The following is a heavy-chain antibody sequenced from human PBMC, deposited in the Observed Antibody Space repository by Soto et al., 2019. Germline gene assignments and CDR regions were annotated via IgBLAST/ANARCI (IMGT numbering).Heavy chain of an antibody. Sequence: SGKVSCKASGGTFSSYAISWVRQAPGQGLEWMGGIIPIFGTANYAQKFQGRVTITADESTSTAYMELSSLRSEDTAVYYCARLLYYYDSSAQPRAFDIWGQGTMVTVSS. CDR3: ARLLYYYDSSAQPRAFDI. CDR1: GGTFSSYA. J-gene: IGHJ3*02. V-gene: IGHV1-69*13. CDR2: IIPIFGTA. D-gene: IGHD3-22*01.